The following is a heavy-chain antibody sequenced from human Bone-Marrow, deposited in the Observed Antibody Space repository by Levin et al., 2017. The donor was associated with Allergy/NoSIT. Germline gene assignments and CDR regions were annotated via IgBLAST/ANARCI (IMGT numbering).Heavy chain of an antibody. V-gene: IGHV3-21*01. CDR1: GFTFSSYS. Sequence: GESLKISCAASGFTFSSYSMNWVRQAPGKGLEWVASISSDSTYIFYADSVKGRFTISRDNAKNSLYLQMNSLRAEDTAVYYCARFETIAVTGPDYWGQGTLVTVSS. D-gene: IGHD6-19*01. CDR3: ARFETIAVTGPDY. CDR2: ISSDSTYI. J-gene: IGHJ4*02.